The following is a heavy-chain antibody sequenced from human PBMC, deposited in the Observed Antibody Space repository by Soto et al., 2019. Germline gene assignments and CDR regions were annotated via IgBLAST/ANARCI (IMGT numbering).Heavy chain of an antibody. CDR1: VFTLSNFE. CDR2: ISFRGTTT. J-gene: IGHJ5*02. V-gene: IGHV3-48*03. CDR3: VRDNSHIIVTPCDL. Sequence: LRLSCAASVFTLSNFEMNWVRQVPGKGLEWLSYISFRGTTTYYAGSVRGRFTISRDNAKNSVFLQMDSLRVEDTAIYYCVRDNSHIIVTPCDLCGQRTLVTVSP. D-gene: IGHD2-21*01.